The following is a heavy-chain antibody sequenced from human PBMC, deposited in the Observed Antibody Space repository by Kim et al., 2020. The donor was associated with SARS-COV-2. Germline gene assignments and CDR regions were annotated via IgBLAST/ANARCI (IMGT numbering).Heavy chain of an antibody. D-gene: IGHD3-10*01. V-gene: IGHV3-66*02. Sequence: GGSLRLSCAASGFTVSSNYMSWVRQAPGKGLEWVSVIYSGGSTYYADSVKGRFTISRDNSKNTLYLQMNSLRAADTAVYYCARGRRFGETELTYWGQGTLVTVSS. J-gene: IGHJ4*02. CDR2: IYSGGST. CDR3: ARGRRFGETELTY. CDR1: GFTVSSNY.